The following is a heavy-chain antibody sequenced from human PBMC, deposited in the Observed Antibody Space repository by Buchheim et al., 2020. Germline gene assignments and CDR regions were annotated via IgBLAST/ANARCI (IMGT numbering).Heavy chain of an antibody. CDR1: GFTFRNYG. CDR2: IYYDGSNQ. CDR3: ATIRGRDSSSWYFDY. V-gene: IGHV3-33*01. J-gene: IGHJ4*02. Sequence: QVQLVESGGGVVQPGRSLRLSCAASGFTFRNYGMHWVRQAPGKGLEWVALIYYDGSNQYYTDSVKGRFTISRDNSKNTLFLQMNSLRAEDTAVYYCATIRGRDSSSWYFDYWGQGTL. D-gene: IGHD6-13*01.